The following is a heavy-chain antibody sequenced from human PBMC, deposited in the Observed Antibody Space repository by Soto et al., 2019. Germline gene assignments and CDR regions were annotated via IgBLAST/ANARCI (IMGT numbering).Heavy chain of an antibody. CDR1: GGSFSTNE. J-gene: IGHJ1*01. CDR2: IFPNVGTA. D-gene: IGHD3-22*01. CDR3: ARARYSSRLGTFDS. V-gene: IGHV1-69*01. Sequence: QVHLEQSGAEVRKPGTSVKVSCKASGGSFSTNEIDWVRQAPGQGLEWMGRIFPNVGTADYAQKFQGRLTIIADASTSTVYMDLSRLTSADTAVYFCARARYSSRLGTFDSWGQGTQVAVSS.